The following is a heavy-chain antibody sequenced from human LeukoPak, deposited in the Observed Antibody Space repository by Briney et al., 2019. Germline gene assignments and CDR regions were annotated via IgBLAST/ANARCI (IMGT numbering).Heavy chain of an antibody. CDR2: IHHDGRI. CDR1: GGSIDSTNW. V-gene: IGHV4/OR15-8*01. Sequence: SETLSLTCDVSGGSIDSTNWWNWVRQPPGKGLEWIGEIHHDGRINYDPSLKSRVTLSVDKSKNQFSLRLNSVTAADTAMYYCARSHDHLWGNYPDYWGQGTLVTVSS. D-gene: IGHD3-16*02. CDR3: ARSHDHLWGNYPDY. J-gene: IGHJ4*02.